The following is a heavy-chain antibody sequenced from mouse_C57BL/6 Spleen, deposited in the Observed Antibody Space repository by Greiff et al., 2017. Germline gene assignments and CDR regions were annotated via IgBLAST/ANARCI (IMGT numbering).Heavy chain of an antibody. J-gene: IGHJ2*01. CDR3: AREEIYDYDEDYFDY. CDR1: GYTFTDYN. V-gene: IGHV1-22*01. Sequence: VQLQQSGPELVKPGASVKMSCKASGYTFTDYNMHWVKQSHGKSLEWIGYINPNNGGTSYNQKFKGKATLTVNKSSSTAYMELRSLTSEDSAVYYCAREEIYDYDEDYFDYWGQGTTLTVSS. D-gene: IGHD2-4*01. CDR2: INPNNGGT.